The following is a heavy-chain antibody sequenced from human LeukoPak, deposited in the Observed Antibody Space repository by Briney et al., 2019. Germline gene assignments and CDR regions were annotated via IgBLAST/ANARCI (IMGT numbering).Heavy chain of an antibody. CDR1: RFTFSSFG. J-gene: IGHJ6*02. D-gene: IGHD5-12*01. CDR3: GRLMGGYDSYFYGMDV. V-gene: IGHV3-30*03. CDR2: ISYDGSNK. Sequence: PGGSLRLSCAASRFTFSSFGMHWVRQAPGKGLEWVAVISYDGSNKYYADSVKGRFTISRDNSQNTLYLQMNSLRLEDTAVYYCGRLMGGYDSYFYGMDVWGQGTTVTVSS.